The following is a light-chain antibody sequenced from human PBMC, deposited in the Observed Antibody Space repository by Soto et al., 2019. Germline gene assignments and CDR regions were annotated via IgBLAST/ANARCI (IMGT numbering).Light chain of an antibody. CDR2: EVV. V-gene: IGLV2-8*01. CDR3: KSDAGSNPYV. J-gene: IGLJ1*01. Sequence: SVRSPPRSASGSPGESATISCTGTKNDIGVYDFVSWYQHHPGKAPRLIIYEVVQRPSGGPDRFSGSKSGNTAYLTVSGLLAADEADYFCKSDAGSNPYVCGSGTKVT. CDR1: KNDIGVYDF.